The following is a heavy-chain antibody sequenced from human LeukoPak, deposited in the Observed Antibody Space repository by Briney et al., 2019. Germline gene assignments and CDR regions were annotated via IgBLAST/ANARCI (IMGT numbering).Heavy chain of an antibody. CDR3: ATAYPTYYFDY. Sequence: GASVKVSCKPSGYTFTDNYLHWVRQAPGQGLEWMGWINPHSGDTIYAQRFQDRVTMTRDTSISTAYMELSSLRSEDTAVYYCATAYPTYYFDYWGQGTLVTVSS. V-gene: IGHV1-2*02. CDR2: INPHSGDT. J-gene: IGHJ4*02. CDR1: GYTFTDNY. D-gene: IGHD2-2*01.